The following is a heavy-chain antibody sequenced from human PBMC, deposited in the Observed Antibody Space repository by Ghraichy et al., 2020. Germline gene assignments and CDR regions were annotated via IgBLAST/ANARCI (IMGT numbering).Heavy chain of an antibody. CDR3: AKDREFGGIAAAGLFDY. V-gene: IGHV3-9*01. D-gene: IGHD6-13*01. J-gene: IGHJ4*02. CDR2: ISWNSGSI. CDR1: GFTFDDYA. Sequence: GGSLRLSCAASGFTFDDYAMHWVRQAPGKGLEWVSGISWNSGSIGYADSVKGQFTISRDNAKNSLYLQMNSLRAEDTALYYCAKDREFGGIAAAGLFDYWGQGTLVTVSS.